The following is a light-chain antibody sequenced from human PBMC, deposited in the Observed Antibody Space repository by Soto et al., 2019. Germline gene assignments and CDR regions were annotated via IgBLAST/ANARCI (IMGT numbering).Light chain of an antibody. Sequence: EIGLTQSPGTLPLSPGERATLSCRASQSVTSRYLAWYQQKPGQAPRLPIYDAANKATGIPDRFSGSGSGAAFTLNISRLEPDDFAVYYWQEYAGSLYAFGQGTRLEIK. J-gene: IGKJ2*01. CDR2: DAA. V-gene: IGKV3-20*01. CDR1: QSVTSRY. CDR3: QEYAGSLYA.